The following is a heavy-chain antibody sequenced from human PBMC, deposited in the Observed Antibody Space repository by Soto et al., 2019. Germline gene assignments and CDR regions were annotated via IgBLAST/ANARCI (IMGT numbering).Heavy chain of an antibody. CDR2: NYYSGTP. V-gene: IGHV4-59*08. CDR1: GASIMNYY. CDR3: ASYYNILTGDNSFHF. D-gene: IGHD3-9*01. J-gene: IGHJ4*02. Sequence: SETLSLTCSVSGASIMNYYWSWIRQPPGEGLEWIGYNYYSGTPHYNPSLKSRLTISLDTSKNQFSLKLNSVTAADTAVYYCASYYNILTGDNSFHFWGQGTLVTVSS.